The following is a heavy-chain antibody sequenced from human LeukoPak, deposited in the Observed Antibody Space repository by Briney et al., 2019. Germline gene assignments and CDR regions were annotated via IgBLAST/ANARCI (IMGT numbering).Heavy chain of an antibody. CDR3: ARGGGMGAYYPAYFDY. V-gene: IGHV3-33*01. D-gene: IGHD1-26*01. CDR1: GFTFSSYG. J-gene: IGHJ4*02. CDR2: IWYDGSNK. Sequence: GGSLRLPCAASGFTFSSYGMHWVRQAPGKGLEWVALIWYDGSNKHYADSVKGRFTISRDNSKNTLYLQMSSLRAEDTAVYYCARGGGMGAYYPAYFDYWGQGTLVTVSS.